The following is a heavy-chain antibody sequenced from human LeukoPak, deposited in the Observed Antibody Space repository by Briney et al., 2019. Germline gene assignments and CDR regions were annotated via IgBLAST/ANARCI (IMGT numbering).Heavy chain of an antibody. J-gene: IGHJ4*02. CDR2: ISYDGSVA. D-gene: IGHD3-10*02. CDR3: ARDMLKGAPDYLDH. Sequence: GGSLRLSCAASGFTFRSFAFHWVRQAPDKGLEWVAVISYDGSVAYFADALKGRFTISRDDSKSTLYLQMNSLRPADTAVYYCARDMLKGAPDYLDHWGQGTLVTVSS. V-gene: IGHV3-30*04. CDR1: GFTFRSFA.